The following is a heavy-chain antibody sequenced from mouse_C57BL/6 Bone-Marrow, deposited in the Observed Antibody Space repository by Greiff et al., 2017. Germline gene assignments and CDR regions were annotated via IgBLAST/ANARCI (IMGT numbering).Heavy chain of an antibody. Sequence: EVMLQQSGPELEKPGASVKISCKASGYTFTDYYMNWVKQSHGKSLEWIGDINPNNGGTSYNQKLKGKATLTVDKYSSTAYMELRSLTSEDSAVYYCARDYYGSSWYFDYWGQGTILTVSS. D-gene: IGHD1-1*01. CDR3: ARDYYGSSWYFDY. J-gene: IGHJ2*01. V-gene: IGHV1-26*01. CDR1: GYTFTDYY. CDR2: INPNNGGT.